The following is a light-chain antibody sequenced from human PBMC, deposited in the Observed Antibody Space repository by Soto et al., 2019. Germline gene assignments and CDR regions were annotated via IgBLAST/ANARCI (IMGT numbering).Light chain of an antibody. J-gene: IGKJ1*01. CDR1: QTISSW. CDR3: QYYNDYCWT. CDR2: ETS. Sequence: DIQLTQSPSTLSASVGDRVTITCRASQTISSWLAWYQQKPWKAPNLLIYETSNLESGVPSRLSGSGSGTEFTLTISSLQPDDFATYYCQYYNDYCWTFGQGTKVEIK. V-gene: IGKV1-5*03.